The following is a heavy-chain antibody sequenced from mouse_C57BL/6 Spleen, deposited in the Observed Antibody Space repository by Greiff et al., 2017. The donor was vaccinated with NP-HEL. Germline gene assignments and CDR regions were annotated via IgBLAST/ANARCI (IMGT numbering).Heavy chain of an antibody. CDR1: GYSITSGYY. D-gene: IGHD2-3*01. J-gene: IGHJ2*01. Sequence: EVKLMESGPGLVKPSQSLSLTCSVTGYSITSGYYWNWIRQFPGNKLEWMGYISYDGSNNYNPSLKNRISITRDTSKNQFFLKLNSVTTEDTATYYCAREGYDGYYDDYWGQGTTLTVSS. CDR3: AREGYDGYYDDY. CDR2: ISYDGSN. V-gene: IGHV3-6*01.